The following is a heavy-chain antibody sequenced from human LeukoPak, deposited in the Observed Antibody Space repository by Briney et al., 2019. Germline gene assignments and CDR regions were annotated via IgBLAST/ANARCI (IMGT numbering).Heavy chain of an antibody. V-gene: IGHV3-7*01. CDR1: GFTFGSCW. Sequence: GGSLRLSCAASGFTFGSCWMNWVRQTPGKGLEWVANINQDGSQKFYVDSVRGRFTISRDNANNSLYLQMNSLRAGDTAVYYCAARSSGNPYFWGQGTLVTVSS. J-gene: IGHJ4*02. CDR3: AARSSGNPYF. D-gene: IGHD1-26*01. CDR2: INQDGSQK.